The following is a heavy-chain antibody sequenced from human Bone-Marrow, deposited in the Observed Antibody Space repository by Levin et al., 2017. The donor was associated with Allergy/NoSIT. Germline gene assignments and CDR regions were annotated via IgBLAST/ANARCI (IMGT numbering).Heavy chain of an antibody. CDR1: GFTFSSYA. Sequence: GGSLRLSCAASGFTFSSYAMSWVRQAPGKGLEWVSAISGSGGSTYYADSVKGRFTISRDNSKNTLYLQMNSLRAEDTAVYYCAKDFPLNKEVGAKGYFDYWGQGTLVTVSS. J-gene: IGHJ4*02. D-gene: IGHD1-26*01. V-gene: IGHV3-23*01. CDR3: AKDFPLNKEVGAKGYFDY. CDR2: ISGSGGST.